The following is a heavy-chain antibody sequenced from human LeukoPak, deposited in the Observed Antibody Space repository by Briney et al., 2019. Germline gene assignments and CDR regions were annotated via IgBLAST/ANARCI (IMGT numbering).Heavy chain of an antibody. CDR2: ISSSSSYI. Sequence: GGSLRLSCAASGFTSSSYSMNWVRQAPGKGLEWVSSISSSSSYIYYADSVKGRFTISRDNAKNSLYLQMNSLRAEDTAVYYCARPYYYDSSGSYYYYGMDVWGQGTTVTVSS. J-gene: IGHJ6*02. CDR1: GFTSSSYS. D-gene: IGHD3-22*01. V-gene: IGHV3-21*01. CDR3: ARPYYYDSSGSYYYYGMDV.